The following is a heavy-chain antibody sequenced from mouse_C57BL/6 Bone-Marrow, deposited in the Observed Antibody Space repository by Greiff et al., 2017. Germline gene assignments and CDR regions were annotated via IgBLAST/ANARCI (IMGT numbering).Heavy chain of an antibody. CDR2: ISNGGGST. CDR1: GFTFSDYY. CDR3: ARQDYYGSSQYYYAMDY. Sequence: EVQLVESGGGLVQPGGSLKLSCAASGFTFSDYYMYWVRQTPEKRLEWVAYISNGGGSTYYPDTVKGRFTISRDNATNTQYLQMSRLKSADTAMHYCARQDYYGSSQYYYAMDYWGQGTSVTVSS. J-gene: IGHJ4*01. V-gene: IGHV5-12*01. D-gene: IGHD1-1*01.